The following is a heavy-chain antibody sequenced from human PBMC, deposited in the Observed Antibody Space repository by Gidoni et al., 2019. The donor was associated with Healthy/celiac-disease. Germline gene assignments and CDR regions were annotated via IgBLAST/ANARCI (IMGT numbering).Heavy chain of an antibody. V-gene: IGHV3-30*18. CDR1: GFPFSSHG. D-gene: IGHD3-9*01. CDR2: ISYDGSNK. J-gene: IGHJ3*02. Sequence: QVQLVESGGGVVQPGRSLRLSCDAPGFPFSSHGLHRVRQAPGKGLEWVAVISYDGSNKYYADSVKGRFTISRDNSKNTLYLQMNSLRAEDTAVYYCAKEGGYDILTGYSDGGAFDIWGQGTMVTVSS. CDR3: AKEGGYDILTGYSDGGAFDI.